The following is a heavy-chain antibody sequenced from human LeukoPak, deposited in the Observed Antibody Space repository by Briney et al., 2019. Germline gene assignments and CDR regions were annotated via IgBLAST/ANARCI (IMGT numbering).Heavy chain of an antibody. D-gene: IGHD5-12*01. CDR1: GDSITSGNYY. V-gene: IGHV4-39*07. CDR3: ARSSAWLPHNFDY. Sequence: PSETLSLTCTVSGDSITSGNYYWGWIRQPPGKGLEWIGSIHYSGSTYYNPSLNSRVIILVDTSKNQFSLKLSSVTAADTAVYYCARSSAWLPHNFDYWGQGTLVTVSS. CDR2: IHYSGST. J-gene: IGHJ4*02.